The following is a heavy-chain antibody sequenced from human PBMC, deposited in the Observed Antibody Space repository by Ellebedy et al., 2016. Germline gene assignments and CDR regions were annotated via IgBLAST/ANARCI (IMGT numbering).Heavy chain of an antibody. D-gene: IGHD3-10*01. CDR2: VVGSGERT. J-gene: IGHJ6*02. Sequence: GESLKISCEASGFTFSSHAMSWVRQAPGKGPEWVSAVVGSGERTFYADSVNGRFTISRDNSKNTLHLQMNSLRAEDTAVYYCASLQSYCITCESDVWGQGTTVTVSS. CDR1: GFTFSSHA. V-gene: IGHV3-23*01. CDR3: ASLQSYCITCESDV.